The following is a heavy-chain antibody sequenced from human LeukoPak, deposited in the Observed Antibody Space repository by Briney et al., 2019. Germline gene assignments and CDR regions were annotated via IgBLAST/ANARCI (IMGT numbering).Heavy chain of an antibody. D-gene: IGHD3-10*01. CDR2: INPSGGST. CDR3: AREEHVRGVNELVLGFDP. Sequence: GASVKVSCKASGYTFTSYYMHWVRQAPGQGLEWMGIINPSGGSTSYAQKFQGRVTMTRDMSTSTVYMELSSLRSEDTAVYYCAREEHVRGVNELVLGFDPWGQRTRVTVSS. V-gene: IGHV1-46*01. J-gene: IGHJ5*02. CDR1: GYTFTSYY.